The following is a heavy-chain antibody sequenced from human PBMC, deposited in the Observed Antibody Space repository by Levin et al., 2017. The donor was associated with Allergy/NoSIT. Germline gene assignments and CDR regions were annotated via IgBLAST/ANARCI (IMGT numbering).Heavy chain of an antibody. V-gene: IGHV3-48*04. D-gene: IGHD3-16*01. J-gene: IGHJ4*02. Sequence: SCTASGFTFSSYTMNWVRQRPGKGLEWLSFISSSSSAIYYTDSVKGRFTISRDNAKHSVYLQMNSLRAEDTAMYYCVRDFYYDTGKWHFFDYWGQGTLVTVSS. CDR3: VRDFYYDTGKWHFFDY. CDR2: ISSSSSAI. CDR1: GFTFSSYT.